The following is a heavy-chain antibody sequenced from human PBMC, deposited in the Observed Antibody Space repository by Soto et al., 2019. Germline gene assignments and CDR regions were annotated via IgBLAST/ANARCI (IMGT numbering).Heavy chain of an antibody. CDR3: ARGCYDSSGYYHDAFDI. V-gene: IGHV4-59*01. J-gene: IGHJ3*02. Sequence: PSETLSLTCTVSGGSISSYCWSWIRQPPGKGLEWIGYIYYSGSTNYNPSLKSRVTISVDTSKIQFSLKLSSVTAADTAVYYCARGCYDSSGYYHDAFDIWGQGTMVTVSS. CDR2: IYYSGST. D-gene: IGHD3-22*01. CDR1: GGSISSYC.